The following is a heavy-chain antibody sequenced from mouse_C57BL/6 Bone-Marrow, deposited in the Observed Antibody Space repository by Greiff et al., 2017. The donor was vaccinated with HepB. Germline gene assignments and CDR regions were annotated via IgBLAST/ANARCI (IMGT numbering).Heavy chain of an antibody. V-gene: IGHV1-26*01. CDR1: GYTFTDYY. CDR3: ATDYYGPPWFAY. D-gene: IGHD1-2*01. J-gene: IGHJ3*01. CDR2: INPNNGGT. Sequence: EVQLQQSGPELVKPGASVKISCKASGYTFTDYYMNWVKQSHGKSLEWIGDINPNNGGTSYNQKFKGKATLTVDKSSSTAYMELRSLTSEDSAVYYCATDYYGPPWFAYWGQGTLVTVSA.